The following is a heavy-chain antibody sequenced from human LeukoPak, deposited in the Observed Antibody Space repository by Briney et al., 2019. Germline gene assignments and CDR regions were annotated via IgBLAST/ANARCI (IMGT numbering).Heavy chain of an antibody. V-gene: IGHV4-59*08. Sequence: KPSETLSLTCTLSGGSISSNYWSWIRQPPGKGLEWIGYIFHTGSTNYNPSLKSRVTISVDTSKNQFSLKLNSVTAADTAVYYCARHIRGAYYYFDYWGQGTLVTVSS. J-gene: IGHJ4*02. CDR2: IFHTGST. CDR3: ARHIRGAYYYFDY. CDR1: GGSISSNY. D-gene: IGHD3-10*01.